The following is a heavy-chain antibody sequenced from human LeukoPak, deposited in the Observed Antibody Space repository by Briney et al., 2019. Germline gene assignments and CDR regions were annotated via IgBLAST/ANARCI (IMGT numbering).Heavy chain of an antibody. V-gene: IGHV4-4*07. D-gene: IGHD3-3*01. CDR3: ARDVPTIFGVVTSIGYYMDV. CDR2: IYTSGST. Sequence: SETLSLTCTVSGGSISSYYWSWIRQPAGKGLEWIGRIYTSGSTNYNPSLKSRVTMSVDTSKNQFSLKLSSVTAADTAVYYCARDVPTIFGVVTSIGYYMDVWGKGTTVTVSS. J-gene: IGHJ6*03. CDR1: GGSISSYY.